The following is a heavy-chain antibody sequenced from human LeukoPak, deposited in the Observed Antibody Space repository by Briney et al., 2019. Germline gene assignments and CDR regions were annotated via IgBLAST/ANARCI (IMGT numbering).Heavy chain of an antibody. CDR2: IKSKSDGWTT. CDR1: GFTFSNAW. J-gene: IGHJ4*02. CDR3: TTVTLRPVGL. V-gene: IGHV3-15*05. D-gene: IGHD3-10*01. Sequence: GGSLRLSCAASGFTFSNAWMSWVRQAPGKGLEWVGRIKSKSDGWTTDYAAPVKGRFTISRDDSKNTLFLQVNSLKIEDTAVYYCTTVTLRPVGLWGQGTLVTVSS.